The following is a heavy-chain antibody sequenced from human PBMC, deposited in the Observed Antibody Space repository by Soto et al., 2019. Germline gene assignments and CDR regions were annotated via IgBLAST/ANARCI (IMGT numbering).Heavy chain of an antibody. J-gene: IGHJ4*02. CDR3: ARQKGRDGYNGFDY. Sequence: QVQLQQWGAGLLKPSETLSLTCAVYGGSFSAYYWSWIRQPPGKGLEWIGESNHSGSTNYNPSLKSRVIVSVDTSKNQFSLKLSYVTAADTAVYYCARQKGRDGYNGFDYWGQGTLVTVSS. CDR2: SNHSGST. CDR1: GGSFSAYY. V-gene: IGHV4-34*01. D-gene: IGHD5-12*01.